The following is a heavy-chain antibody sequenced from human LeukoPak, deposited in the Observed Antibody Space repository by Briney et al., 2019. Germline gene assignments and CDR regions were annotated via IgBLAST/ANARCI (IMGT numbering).Heavy chain of an antibody. Sequence: GGSLRLSCVASGFTFGDYSMNWVRQAPGKGLEWVSYISGDSSTIYYADSVKGRFTISRDSAKNMLYLQMNRLRTEDTAMYYCAKGPETYGSGTYRYFDYWGQGTLVTVSS. CDR2: ISGDSSTI. J-gene: IGHJ4*02. CDR3: AKGPETYGSGTYRYFDY. V-gene: IGHV3-48*01. CDR1: GFTFGDYS. D-gene: IGHD3-10*01.